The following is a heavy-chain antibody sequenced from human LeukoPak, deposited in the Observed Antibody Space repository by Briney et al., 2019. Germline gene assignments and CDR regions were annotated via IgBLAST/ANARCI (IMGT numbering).Heavy chain of an antibody. D-gene: IGHD4-17*01. V-gene: IGHV3-30*02. CDR2: IQYDGSNK. CDR3: VTVKWFDP. Sequence: PGGSLRLSCAASGFTFSSYGMHWVRQAPGKGLEWVAFIQYDGSNKKYADSVKGRFTISRDNSKNTLFLQMNSLRLDDTAVYLYVTVKWFDPWGQGTLVTVSS. CDR1: GFTFSSYG. J-gene: IGHJ5*02.